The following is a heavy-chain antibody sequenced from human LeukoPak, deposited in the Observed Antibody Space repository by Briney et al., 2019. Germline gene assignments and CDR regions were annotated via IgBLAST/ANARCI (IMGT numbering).Heavy chain of an antibody. J-gene: IGHJ6*02. CDR2: ISGSSSYI. Sequence: GGTLRLSCAASGFTFSSYGMSWVRQAPGKGLEWVSSISGSSSYIYYADSVKGRFTISRDNAKKSLYLQMSSLRAEDTAVYYCAFYYYYGMDVWGQGTTVTVSS. CDR3: AFYYYYGMDV. V-gene: IGHV3-21*01. CDR1: GFTFSSYG.